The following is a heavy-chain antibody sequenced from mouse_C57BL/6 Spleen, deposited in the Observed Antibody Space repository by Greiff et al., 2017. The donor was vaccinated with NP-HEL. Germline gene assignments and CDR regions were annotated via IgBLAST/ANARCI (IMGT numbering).Heavy chain of an antibody. CDR1: GYTFTDYY. Sequence: VQLQQSGPELVKPGASVKISCKASGYTFTDYYMNWVKQSHGKSLEWIGDINPNNGGTSYNQKFKGKATLTVDKSSSTAYMELRSLTSEDSAVYYCARGDGYYSFAYWGQGTLVTVSA. CDR3: ARGDGYYSFAY. J-gene: IGHJ3*01. D-gene: IGHD2-3*01. V-gene: IGHV1-26*01. CDR2: INPNNGGT.